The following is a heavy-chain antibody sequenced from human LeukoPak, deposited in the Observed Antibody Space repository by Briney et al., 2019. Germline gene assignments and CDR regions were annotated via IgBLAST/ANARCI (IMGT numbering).Heavy chain of an antibody. V-gene: IGHV1-8*03. D-gene: IGHD3-9*01. CDR1: GYTFTSYD. CDR2: MNPNSGNT. J-gene: IGHJ4*02. Sequence: AXVKVSCKASGYTFTSYDINWVRQAPGQGLEWMGWMNPNSGNTGYAQKFQDRVTITRNTSISTAYMELNSLRSEDTAVYYCAREYYDILTGLYYFDYWGQGTLVTVSS. CDR3: AREYYDILTGLYYFDY.